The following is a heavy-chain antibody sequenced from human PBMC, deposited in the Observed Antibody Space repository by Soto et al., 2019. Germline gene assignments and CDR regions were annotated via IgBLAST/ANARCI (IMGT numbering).Heavy chain of an antibody. D-gene: IGHD1-7*01. CDR3: ARDAYPHLSWNYENWFDP. V-gene: IGHV3-11*01. CDR1: GFTLSDYY. Sequence: PGGSLRLSCAASGFTLSDYYMSWIRQAPGKGLEWVSYISSSGSTIYYADSVKGRFTISRDNAKNSLYLQMNSLRAEDTAVYYCARDAYPHLSWNYENWFDPWGQGTLVTVSS. J-gene: IGHJ5*02. CDR2: ISSSGSTI.